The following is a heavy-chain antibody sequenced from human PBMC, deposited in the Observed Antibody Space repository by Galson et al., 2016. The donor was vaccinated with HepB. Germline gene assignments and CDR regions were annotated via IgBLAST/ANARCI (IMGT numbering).Heavy chain of an antibody. Sequence: SVKVSCKASGYTFTSYNVHWVRQAPGQGLEWMGIINPSGGSTSYAQKFQGRVTMTRDTSTSTVYMELSSLRSEDTAVYYCARGHIVATVDYYYYGLDVWGQGTMVTVSS. CDR3: ARGHIVATVDYYYYGLDV. V-gene: IGHV1-46*01. CDR2: INPSGGST. D-gene: IGHD5-12*01. J-gene: IGHJ6*02. CDR1: GYTFTSYN.